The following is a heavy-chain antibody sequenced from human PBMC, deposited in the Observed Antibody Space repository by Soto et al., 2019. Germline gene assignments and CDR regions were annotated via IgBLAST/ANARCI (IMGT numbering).Heavy chain of an antibody. J-gene: IGHJ4*02. CDR3: ARDGGNSYYYQTLDC. V-gene: IGHV4-34*01. Sequence: SETLSLTCDVYGVSFTTFYLNWIRQSPGKGLEWIGEISQSGTATYNPSLKSRLTISIDTSKSQFSLKLSSVTAADTAVYYCARDGGNSYYYQTLDCWGQGTLVTVSS. CDR2: ISQSGTA. CDR1: GVSFTTFY. D-gene: IGHD3-10*01.